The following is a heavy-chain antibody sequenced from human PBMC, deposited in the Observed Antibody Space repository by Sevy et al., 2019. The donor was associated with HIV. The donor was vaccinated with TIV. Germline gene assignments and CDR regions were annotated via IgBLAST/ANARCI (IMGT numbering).Heavy chain of an antibody. Sequence: GGSLRLSCAASGFTFRGSAMHWVRQASGKGLEWVGRTRSYANSYATAYAASVKGRFTISRDDSKNTAFLQMNSLKTEDTALYYCILPRIAADAFDIWGQGTMVTVSS. D-gene: IGHD6-13*01. CDR2: TRSYANSYAT. CDR1: GFTFRGSA. J-gene: IGHJ3*02. V-gene: IGHV3-73*01. CDR3: ILPRIAADAFDI.